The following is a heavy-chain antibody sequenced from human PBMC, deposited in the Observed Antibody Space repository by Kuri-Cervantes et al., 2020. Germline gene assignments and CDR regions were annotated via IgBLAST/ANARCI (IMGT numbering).Heavy chain of an antibody. J-gene: IGHJ4*02. CDR1: GFTFSDHC. Sequence: GGSLRLSCAASGFTFSDHCMDWVRQAPGKGLEWVAHTRNKANSYTTEYAASVKGRFTISRDDSKNSLYLQMNSLKTEDTAVYYCARGFSDWGQGTLVTVSS. V-gene: IGHV3-72*01. CDR2: TRNKANSYTT. CDR3: ARGFSD.